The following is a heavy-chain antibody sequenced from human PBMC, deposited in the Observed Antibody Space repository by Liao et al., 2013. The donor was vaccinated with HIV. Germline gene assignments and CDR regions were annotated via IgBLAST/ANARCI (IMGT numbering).Heavy chain of an antibody. Sequence: QVRLQESGPGLVKPSQTLSLTCTVSGDLIRRDNYYWTWIRQPAGTGLEWIGHIYTGMSTTGTTNYNPSLKSRVTISIDTSKNQFSLKLSSVTAADTAVYYCARSMLLRPNWFDPWGQGTLVTVSS. J-gene: IGHJ5*02. CDR1: GDLIRRDNYY. CDR3: ARSMLLRPNWFDP. V-gene: IGHV4-61*02. D-gene: IGHD2-15*01. CDR2: IYTGMSTTGTT.